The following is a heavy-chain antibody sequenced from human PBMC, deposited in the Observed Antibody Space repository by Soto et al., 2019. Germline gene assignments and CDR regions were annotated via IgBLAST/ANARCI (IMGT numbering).Heavy chain of an antibody. V-gene: IGHV4-59*01. Sequence: PSETLSLTCTVSGDSIIRYFCIFFRHPPFKGLEWIVYIFSSGSTNYNPSLRGRVTISIDKSNNQFSLKLNSVTAADTAVYYCAKNWGDSGGGYYGMDVWGPGTTVTVSS. CDR1: GDSIIRYF. CDR3: AKNWGDSGGGYYGMDV. J-gene: IGHJ6*02. D-gene: IGHD2-21*02. CDR2: IFSSGST.